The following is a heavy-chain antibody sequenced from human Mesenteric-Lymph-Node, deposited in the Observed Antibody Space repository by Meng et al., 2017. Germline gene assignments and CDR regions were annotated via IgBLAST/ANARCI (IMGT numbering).Heavy chain of an antibody. V-gene: IGHV4-39*07. CDR3: ARTAMVRGVIITPTFDY. CDR2: IYYSGST. J-gene: IGHJ4*02. Sequence: SETLSLTCTVSGGSISSSSYYWGWIRQPPGKGLEWIGSIYYSGSTYYNPSLKSRVTISVDTSKNQFSLKLSSVTAADTAVYYCARTAMVRGVIITPTFDYWGQGTLVTVSS. CDR1: GGSISSSSYY. D-gene: IGHD3-10*01.